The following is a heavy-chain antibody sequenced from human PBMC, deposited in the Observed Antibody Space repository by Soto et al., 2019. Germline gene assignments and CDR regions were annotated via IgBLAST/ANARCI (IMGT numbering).Heavy chain of an antibody. D-gene: IGHD1-26*01. V-gene: IGHV1-2*02. CDR2: INPNSGGT. CDR1: GYTFTGYY. J-gene: IGHJ6*02. CDR3: ARDGSTFLYHSYATVF. Sequence: ASVKVSRKASGYTFTGYYMHWVRQAPGQGLEWMGWINPNSGGTNYAQKFQGRVTMTRDTSISTAYMELSRLRSDETAVYYCARDGSTFLYHSYATVFWGQGTTLTVS.